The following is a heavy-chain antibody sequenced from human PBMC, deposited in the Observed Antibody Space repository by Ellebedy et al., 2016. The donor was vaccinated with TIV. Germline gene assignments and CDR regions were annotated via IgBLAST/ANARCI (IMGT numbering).Heavy chain of an antibody. CDR1: GFIVSGNY. CDR3: ARGITVADSRGFFYSSGLAV. Sequence: GESLKISCAASGFIVSGNYMSWVRQAPGKGLEWVSVVYSDGSTFYADSVKGRLAISRDSSKNPLYLQMSSLRAEDTAVYYCARGITVADSRGFFYSSGLAVWGQGTTVTVFS. CDR2: VYSDGST. D-gene: IGHD6-19*01. V-gene: IGHV3-66*01. J-gene: IGHJ6*02.